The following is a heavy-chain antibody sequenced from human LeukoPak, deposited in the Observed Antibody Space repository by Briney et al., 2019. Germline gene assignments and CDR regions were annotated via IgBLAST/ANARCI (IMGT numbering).Heavy chain of an antibody. CDR1: GFTFSSYG. D-gene: IGHD3-16*01. J-gene: IGHJ5*02. CDR2: IRYDGSNK. CDR3: AKDRGNWFDP. Sequence: GGSLRLSCAASGFTFSSYGMHWVRQAPGKGLEWVAFIRYDGSNKYYTDSVKGRFTISRDNPKNTLYLQMNSLRAEDTAMYNCAKDRGNWFDPWGQGTLVTVSS. V-gene: IGHV3-30*02.